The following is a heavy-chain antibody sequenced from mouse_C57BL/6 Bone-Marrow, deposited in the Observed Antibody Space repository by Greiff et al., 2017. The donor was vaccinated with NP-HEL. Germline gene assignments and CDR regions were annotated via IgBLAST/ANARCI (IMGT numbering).Heavy chain of an antibody. CDR2: IWGVGST. D-gene: IGHD1-1*01. V-gene: IGHV2-6*01. CDR1: GFSLTSYG. J-gene: IGHJ3*01. CDR3: ASVDYGSSYVTWFAY. Sequence: VKLMESGPGLVAPSQSLSITCTVSGFSLTSYGVDWVRQSPGKGLEWLGVIWGVGSTNYNSALKSRLSISKDNSKSQVFLKMNSLQTDDTAMYYCASVDYGSSYVTWFAYWGQGTLVTVSA.